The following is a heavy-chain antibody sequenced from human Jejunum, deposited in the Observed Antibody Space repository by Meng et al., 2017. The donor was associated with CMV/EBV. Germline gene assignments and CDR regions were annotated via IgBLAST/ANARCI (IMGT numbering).Heavy chain of an antibody. CDR2: IDSGRTT. CDR1: GFTFSRYE. CDR3: ARVVRGSGTYYIGD. D-gene: IGHD3-10*01. Sequence: SGFTFSRYEMNWVRQAPGKGLKWISYIDSGRTTYYADSVKGRFTISRDNAKRSLYLQMNSLRAEDTAVYYCARVVRGSGTYYIGDWGQGTLVTVSS. J-gene: IGHJ4*02. V-gene: IGHV3-48*03.